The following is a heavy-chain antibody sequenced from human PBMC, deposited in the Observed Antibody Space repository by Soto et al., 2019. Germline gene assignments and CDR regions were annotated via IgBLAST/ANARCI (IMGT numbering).Heavy chain of an antibody. CDR2: IYYSGST. J-gene: IGHJ4*02. V-gene: IGHV4-39*01. Sequence: QLQLQESGPGLVKPSETLSLTCTVSGGSISTSSYDWGWIRQPPGKGLEWIGSIYYSGSTYYNPSINSRVTISVDTNKTQFSLKLSSVTAADTAVYYCARDYDSSGDYWGQGTLVTVSS. D-gene: IGHD3-22*01. CDR3: ARDYDSSGDY. CDR1: GGSISTSSYD.